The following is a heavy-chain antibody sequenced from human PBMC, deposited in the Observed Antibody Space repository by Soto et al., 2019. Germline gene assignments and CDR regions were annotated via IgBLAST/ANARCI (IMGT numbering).Heavy chain of an antibody. V-gene: IGHV3-21*04. J-gene: IGHJ4*02. CDR3: AKDMRCSGGSCYSDFDY. Sequence: PGGSLRLSCAASGFTFSRYSMNWVRQTAGKGLEWVSSISSSSSFIYYADSVKGRFTISRDNSKNTLYLQMKSLRAEDTAVYYCAKDMRCSGGSCYSDFDYWGQGTLVTVSS. CDR2: ISSSSSFI. CDR1: GFTFSRYS. D-gene: IGHD2-15*01.